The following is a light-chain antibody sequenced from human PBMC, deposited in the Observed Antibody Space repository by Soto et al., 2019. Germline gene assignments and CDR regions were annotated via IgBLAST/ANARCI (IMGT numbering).Light chain of an antibody. Sequence: EIVLTRSPPTLSLSPVGRRTHSCSASQRVSSYLAWYQQKPGEAPRILIYYASTRANGIPPRFSGSGSGTDFSLTISSLQHAHFAVYYCQQRSNWHPWTFGQGTKVDI. V-gene: IGKV3-11*01. CDR3: QQRSNWHPWT. CDR1: QRVSSY. J-gene: IGKJ1*01. CDR2: YAS.